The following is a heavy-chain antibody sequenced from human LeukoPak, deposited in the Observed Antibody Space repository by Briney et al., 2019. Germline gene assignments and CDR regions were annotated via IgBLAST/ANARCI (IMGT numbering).Heavy chain of an antibody. CDR1: GGTFSSYT. D-gene: IGHD3-10*01. CDR2: IIPILGIA. J-gene: IGHJ5*02. Sequence: SVKVSCKASGGTFSSYTISWVRQAPGQGLEWMGRIIPILGIANYAQKFQGRVTITADKSTSTAYMELSSLRSEDTAVYYCARDLLWFGEPSNWFDPWGQGTLVTVSS. V-gene: IGHV1-69*04. CDR3: ARDLLWFGEPSNWFDP.